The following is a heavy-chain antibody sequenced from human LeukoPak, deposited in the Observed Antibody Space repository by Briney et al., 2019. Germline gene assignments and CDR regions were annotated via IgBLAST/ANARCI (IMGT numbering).Heavy chain of an antibody. CDR1: GYTFTSYD. J-gene: IGHJ4*02. CDR3: ARDHTGYSSSWYPDY. CDR2: HSAYNGNT. V-gene: IGHV1-18*04. D-gene: IGHD6-13*01. Sequence: SVKVSCKASGYTFTSYDISWVRQAPGQGLEWRGWHSAYNGNTNYAQKLRGRVTMTTDTSTSTAYMELRSLRSDDTAVYYCARDHTGYSSSWYPDYWGQGTLVTVSS.